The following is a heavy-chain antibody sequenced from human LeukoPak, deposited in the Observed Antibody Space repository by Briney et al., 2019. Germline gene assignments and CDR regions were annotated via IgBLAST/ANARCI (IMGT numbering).Heavy chain of an antibody. J-gene: IGHJ4*02. CDR2: IYHSGST. V-gene: IGHV4-59*04. CDR1: GGSISSYY. D-gene: IGHD3-10*01. CDR3: AGTMVRGVDG. Sequence: SETLSLTCTVSGGSISSYYWSWIRQPPGKGLEWIGSIYHSGSTYYNPSLKSRVTISVDTSKNQFSLKLSSVTAADTAVYYCAGTMVRGVDGWGQGTLVTVSS.